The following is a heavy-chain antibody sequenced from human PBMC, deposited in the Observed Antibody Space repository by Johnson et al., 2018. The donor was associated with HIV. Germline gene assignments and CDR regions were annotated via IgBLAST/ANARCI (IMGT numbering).Heavy chain of an antibody. V-gene: IGHV3-33*06. CDR1: GFTFSSYA. CDR3: AKARSLLDYGGFDAFDI. CDR2: IYYDGTNK. D-gene: IGHD4-23*01. Sequence: VQLVASGGGVVQPGRSLSLSCAASGFTFSSYAMHWVRQAPGKGLEWVAIIYYDGTNKYYADSVKGRFTISRDNSKNTLSLQMISLRAEDTAMYYCAKARSLLDYGGFDAFDIWGQGTMVTVSS. J-gene: IGHJ3*02.